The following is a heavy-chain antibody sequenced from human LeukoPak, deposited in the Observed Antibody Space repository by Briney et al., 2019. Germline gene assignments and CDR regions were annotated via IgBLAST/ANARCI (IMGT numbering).Heavy chain of an antibody. J-gene: IGHJ4*02. CDR3: AGGRYYGSGSTNY. Sequence: SETLSLTCTVSGGSISSYYWSWIRQPPGKGLEWIGYIHYSGSTNYNPSLKSRVTISVDTSKNQFSLKLSSVTAADTAVYYCAGGRYYGSGSTNYRGQGTLVTVSS. V-gene: IGHV4-59*01. CDR2: IHYSGST. D-gene: IGHD3-10*01. CDR1: GGSISSYY.